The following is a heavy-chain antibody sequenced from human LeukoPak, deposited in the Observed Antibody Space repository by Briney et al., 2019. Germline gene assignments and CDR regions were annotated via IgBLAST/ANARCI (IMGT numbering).Heavy chain of an antibody. D-gene: IGHD3-10*01. CDR1: GGSFSGYY. CDR3: ARYRDAGGYFDY. Sequence: SETLSLTCAVYGGSFSGYYWSWIRQPPGKGLEWIGEINHSGSTNYNPSLKSRVTISVDTSKNQSSLKLSSVTAADTAVYYCARYRDAGGYFDYWGQGTLVTVSS. CDR2: INHSGST. J-gene: IGHJ4*02. V-gene: IGHV4-34*01.